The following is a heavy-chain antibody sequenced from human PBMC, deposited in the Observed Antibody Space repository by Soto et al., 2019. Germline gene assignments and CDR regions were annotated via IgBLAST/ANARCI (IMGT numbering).Heavy chain of an antibody. CDR2: MNPNSGNT. V-gene: IGHV1-8*01. Sequence: QVQLVQSGAEVKKPGASVKVSCKASGYTXXXXXXXXXRXXTXQGLEWMGWMNPNSGNTGYAQKFQGRXTXTXXTSITXAXMXXXSLXSEXTAVYYCAREMTTRGMDVWGQGTTVTVSS. CDR1: GYTXXXXX. D-gene: IGHD1-1*01. J-gene: IGHJ6*02. CDR3: AREMTTRGMDV.